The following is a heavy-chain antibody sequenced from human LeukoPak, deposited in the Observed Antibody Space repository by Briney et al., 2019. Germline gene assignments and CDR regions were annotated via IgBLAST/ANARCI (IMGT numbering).Heavy chain of an antibody. CDR2: IKQDGSEK. V-gene: IGHV3-7*01. D-gene: IGHD3-10*01. CDR1: GFTFSNYW. J-gene: IGHJ3*02. CDR3: ARYGHDAFDI. Sequence: GGSLRLSCAASGFTFSNYWMSWVRQAPGKGLEWVANIKQDGSEKYYVDSVKGRFTISRDNAKNSLYLEMNSLRAEDTAVYYCARYGHDAFDIWGQGTMVTVSS.